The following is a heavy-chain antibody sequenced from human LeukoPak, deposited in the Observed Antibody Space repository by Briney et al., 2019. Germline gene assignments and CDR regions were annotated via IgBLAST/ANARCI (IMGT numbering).Heavy chain of an antibody. CDR1: GGSFSGYY. CDR2: INHSGST. J-gene: IGHJ5*02. Sequence: KPSETLSLTCAAYGGSFSGYYWSWIRQPPGKGLEWTGEINHSGSTNYNPSLKSRVTISVDPSKNQFSLKLSSVTAADTAVYYCARGQEPDCSSTSCPNWFDPWGQGTLVTVSS. D-gene: IGHD2-2*01. CDR3: ARGQEPDCSSTSCPNWFDP. V-gene: IGHV4-34*01.